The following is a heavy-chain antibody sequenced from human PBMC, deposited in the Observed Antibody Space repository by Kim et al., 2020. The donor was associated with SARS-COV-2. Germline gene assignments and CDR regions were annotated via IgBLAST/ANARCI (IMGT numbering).Heavy chain of an antibody. CDR3: ARGGELRYFDWLLPFDY. D-gene: IGHD3-9*01. J-gene: IGHJ4*02. CDR1: GYTFTGYY. Sequence: ASVKVSCKASGYTFTGYYMHWVRQAPGQGLEWMGRINPNSGGTNYAQKFQGRVTMTRDTSISTAYMELSRLRSDDTAVYYCARGGELRYFDWLLPFDYWGQGTLVTVSS. CDR2: INPNSGGT. V-gene: IGHV1-2*06.